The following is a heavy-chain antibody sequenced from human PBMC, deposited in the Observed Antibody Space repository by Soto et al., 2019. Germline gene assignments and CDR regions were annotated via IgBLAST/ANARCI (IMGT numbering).Heavy chain of an antibody. D-gene: IGHD3-22*01. CDR3: ARKYSLAVVAPGY. V-gene: IGHV3-23*01. CDR2: ISGGGGGT. J-gene: IGHJ4*02. CDR1: GFSFSNYA. Sequence: GGSLRLSCAASGFSFSNYAMNWVRQAPGKGLEWVSGISGGGGGTYYADSVKGRFIISRDNSKNTLYLQMNSLRAEDTSVYYCARKYSLAVVAPGYWGQGILVTVSS.